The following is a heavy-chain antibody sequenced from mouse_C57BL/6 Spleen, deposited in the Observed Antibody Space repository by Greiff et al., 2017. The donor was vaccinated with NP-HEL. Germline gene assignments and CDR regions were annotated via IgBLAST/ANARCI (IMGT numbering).Heavy chain of an antibody. D-gene: IGHD2-2*01. V-gene: IGHV14-4*01. CDR3: TTLIYYGYDGGF. J-gene: IGHJ2*01. Sequence: VQLQQSGAELVRPGASVKLSCTASGFNIKDDYMHWVKQRPEQGLEWIGWIDPENGDTEYASKFQGKATITADTSSNTAYLQLSSLTSEDTAVYYCTTLIYYGYDGGFWGQGTTLTVSS. CDR2: IDPENGDT. CDR1: GFNIKDDY.